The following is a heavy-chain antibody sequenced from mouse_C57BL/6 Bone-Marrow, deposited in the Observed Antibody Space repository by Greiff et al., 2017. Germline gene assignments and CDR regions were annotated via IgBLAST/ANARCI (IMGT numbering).Heavy chain of an antibody. J-gene: IGHJ2*01. D-gene: IGHD2-1*01. Sequence: QVQLKESGAELMKPGASVKLSCKATGYTFTGYWIEWVKQRPGHGLEWIGEILPGSGSTNHNEKFKGKATFTADTSSNTAYMQLSSLTTEDSAIYYCARGYYGNSYYFDYWGQGTTLTVSS. CDR1: GYTFTGYW. V-gene: IGHV1-9*01. CDR2: ILPGSGST. CDR3: ARGYYGNSYYFDY.